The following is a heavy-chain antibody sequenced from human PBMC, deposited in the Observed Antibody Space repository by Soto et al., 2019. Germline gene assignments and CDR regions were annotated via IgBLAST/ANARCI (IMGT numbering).Heavy chain of an antibody. CDR1: GGSFSGYY. V-gene: IGHV4-34*01. J-gene: IGHJ6*02. Sequence: QVQLQQWGAGLLKPSETLSLTCAVYGGSFSGYYWSWIRQPPGKGLEWIGEINHSGSTNYNPSLKSRVTISVDTSKNQCSLKLSSVTAADTAVYYCARGVAARLTMVRGATKNYYYYGMDVWGQGTTVTVSS. CDR2: INHSGST. CDR3: ARGVAARLTMVRGATKNYYYYGMDV. D-gene: IGHD3-10*01.